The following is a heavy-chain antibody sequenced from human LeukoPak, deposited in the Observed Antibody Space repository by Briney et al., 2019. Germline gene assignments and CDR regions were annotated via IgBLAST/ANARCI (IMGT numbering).Heavy chain of an antibody. CDR1: GFTFSIYN. D-gene: IGHD2-15*01. CDR3: ARDDYCSGGDCYSGAFDY. CDR2: IGSSSTI. J-gene: IGHJ4*02. Sequence: GGSLRLSCAASGFTFSIYNMNWVRLAPGKGREWVSYIGSSSTIYYADSVRGRFTISRDNAKNSLYLQMNSLRDDDTAVYFCARDDYCSGGDCYSGAFDYWGQGTPVTVSS. V-gene: IGHV3-48*02.